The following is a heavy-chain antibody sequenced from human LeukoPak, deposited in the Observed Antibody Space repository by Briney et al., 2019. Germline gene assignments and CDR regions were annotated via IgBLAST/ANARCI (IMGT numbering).Heavy chain of an antibody. D-gene: IGHD2-15*01. V-gene: IGHV4-34*01. CDR2: INHGGST. CDR3: ARGPHCSGGSCYSPAFDY. J-gene: IGHJ4*02. CDR1: GGSFSGYY. Sequence: PSETLSLTCAVYGGSFSGYYWSWIRQPPGKGLEWIGEINHGGSTNYNPPLKSRVTMSVDTSKNQVSLKVTSVTAADTAVYYCARGPHCSGGSCYSPAFDYWGQGTLVTVSS.